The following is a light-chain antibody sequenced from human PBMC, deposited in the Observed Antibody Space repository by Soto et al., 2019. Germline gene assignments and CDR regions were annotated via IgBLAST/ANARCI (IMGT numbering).Light chain of an antibody. Sequence: DIPMTQSPSSVSASVGDRVTITCRASQHISSWLAWYQQRPGQAPKFLIFAASSLQSGVPSRFSGSGSRTDFTLTISSLQPEDFATYYCQQANIFPLTFGGGTKVEIK. V-gene: IGKV1D-12*01. CDR2: AAS. CDR3: QQANIFPLT. CDR1: QHISSW. J-gene: IGKJ4*01.